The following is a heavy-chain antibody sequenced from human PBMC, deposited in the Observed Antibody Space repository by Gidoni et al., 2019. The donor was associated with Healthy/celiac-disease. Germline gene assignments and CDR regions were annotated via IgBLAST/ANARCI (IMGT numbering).Heavy chain of an antibody. D-gene: IGHD5-18*01. CDR3: ARAQGIQLWLRPGLFDY. Sequence: QVQLQQWGAGLLKPSETLSLTCAVYGGSFSGYYWSWIRQPPGKGLEWIGEINHSGSTNYNPSLKSRVTISVDTSKNQFSLKRSSVTAADTAVYYCARAQGIQLWLRPGLFDYWGQGTLVTVSS. CDR2: INHSGST. J-gene: IGHJ4*02. V-gene: IGHV4-34*01. CDR1: GGSFSGYY.